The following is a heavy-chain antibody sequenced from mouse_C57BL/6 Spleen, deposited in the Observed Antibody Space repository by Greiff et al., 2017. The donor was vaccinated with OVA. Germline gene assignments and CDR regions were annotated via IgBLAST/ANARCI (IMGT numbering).Heavy chain of an antibody. D-gene: IGHD2-4*01. CDR3: AREGLRRRGYYAMDY. CDR1: GYTFTDYN. CDR2: INPNNGGT. V-gene: IGHV1-18*01. Sequence: VQLQQSGPELVKPGASVKIPCKASGYTFTDYNMDWVKQSHGKSLEWIGDINPNNGGTIYNQKFKGKATLTVDKSSSTAYMELRSLTSEDTAVYYCAREGLRRRGYYAMDYWGRGTSVTVSS. J-gene: IGHJ4*01.